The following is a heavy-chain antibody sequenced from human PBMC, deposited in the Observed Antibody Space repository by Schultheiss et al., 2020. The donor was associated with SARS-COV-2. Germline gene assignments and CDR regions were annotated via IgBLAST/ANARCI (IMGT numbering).Heavy chain of an antibody. J-gene: IGHJ6*02. D-gene: IGHD3-16*01. V-gene: IGHV3-30*04. CDR2: ISYDGSNE. CDR1: GFTFSTYT. Sequence: SLKISCAASGFTFSTYTIHWVRLAPGKGLECVAVISYDGSNEYYADSVKGRFTISRDNSKNTLYLQMNSLKPEDTAVYYCARDGTGGMDGMDIWGQGTTVTVSS. CDR3: ARDGTGGMDGMDI.